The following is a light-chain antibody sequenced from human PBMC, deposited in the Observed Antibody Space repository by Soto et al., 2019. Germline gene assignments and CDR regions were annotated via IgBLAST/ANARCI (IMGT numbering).Light chain of an antibody. Sequence: SVLTQPPPVSAAPGQKVTLSCPGGSSNIGNYYVSWHQQLPGTAPKLLIYENDKRPSGIPDRFSGSKSGTSATLGITGLQTGDEADYYCGTWDSSLSIFVFGTGTKVTVL. V-gene: IGLV1-51*02. J-gene: IGLJ1*01. CDR1: SSNIGNYY. CDR2: END. CDR3: GTWDSSLSIFV.